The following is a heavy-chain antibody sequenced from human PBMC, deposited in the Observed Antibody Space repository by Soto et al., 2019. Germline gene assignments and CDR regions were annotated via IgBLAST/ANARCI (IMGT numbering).Heavy chain of an antibody. CDR1: GFTFSSYW. CDR2: INSDGSSR. J-gene: IGHJ4*02. Sequence: EVQLVESGGGLVQPGGSLRLSCAASGFTFSSYWMHWVRQAPGKGLVWVSRINSDGSSRNYADSVKGRFTISRDNAKNTVFLQMNSLRADDTDVYYCARGAKGQWLVDYWGQGTLVTVSS. D-gene: IGHD6-19*01. V-gene: IGHV3-74*01. CDR3: ARGAKGQWLVDY.